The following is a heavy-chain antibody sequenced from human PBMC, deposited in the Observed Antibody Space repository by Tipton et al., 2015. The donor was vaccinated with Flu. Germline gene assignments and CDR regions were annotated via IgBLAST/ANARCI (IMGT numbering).Heavy chain of an antibody. CDR1: GDSVSSNNAA. Sequence: GLVKPSQTLSLTCAISGDSVSSNNAAWNWIRQSPSRGLEWLGRTYYRSKWYYDYATSVKGRITINPDTSENQFSLKMTSVTAADTAVYYCAATSYYYDSSAPLRDCWGQGTQVTVSS. J-gene: IGHJ4*02. CDR2: TYYRSKWYY. D-gene: IGHD3-22*01. V-gene: IGHV6-1*01. CDR3: AATSYYYDSSAPLRDC.